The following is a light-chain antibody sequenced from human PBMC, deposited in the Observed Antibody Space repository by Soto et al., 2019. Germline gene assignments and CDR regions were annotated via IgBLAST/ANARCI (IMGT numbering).Light chain of an antibody. V-gene: IGKV1-27*01. J-gene: IGKJ4*01. Sequence: DIQMTQSPSSLSASVGDRVTITCRAGQDINIYLAWYQQKPGKVPKLLISAASTLHSGVPSRFSGSGSGTDLTLTTSSLQPEDVATYYCQKHDGAPLTFGEGTKVEIK. CDR1: QDINIY. CDR2: AAS. CDR3: QKHDGAPLT.